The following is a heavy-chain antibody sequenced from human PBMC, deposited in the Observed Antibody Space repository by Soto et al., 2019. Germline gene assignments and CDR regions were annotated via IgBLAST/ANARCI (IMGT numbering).Heavy chain of an antibody. V-gene: IGHV4-34*01. CDR3: ARGWAAAETMAEYLQH. J-gene: IGHJ1*01. D-gene: IGHD6-13*01. CDR2: INHSGST. Sequence: SETLSLTCAVYGGTFSDYYCSWIRQPPGKGLEWIGEINHSGSTNYNSSLKSRVTISVDTSKNQFSLKLSSVTAADTAMYYCARGWAAAETMAEYLQHWCQGNLVTVSS. CDR1: GGTFSDYY.